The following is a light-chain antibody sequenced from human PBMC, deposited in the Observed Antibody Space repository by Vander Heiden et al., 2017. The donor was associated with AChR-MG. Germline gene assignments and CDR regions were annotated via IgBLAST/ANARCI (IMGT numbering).Light chain of an antibody. J-gene: IGLJ2*01. V-gene: IGLV3-19*01. CDR1: SLRSYY. CDR3: SSRDSSGHPL. Sequence: SSELTQDPAVSVALGPTVRITCQGHSLRSYYATWYQQKPGQAAVLVIYGKNNRPPGIPDRFSGSSSGNTASLTITGAQAEDEADYYCSSRDSSGHPLVGGGTKLTVL. CDR2: GKN.